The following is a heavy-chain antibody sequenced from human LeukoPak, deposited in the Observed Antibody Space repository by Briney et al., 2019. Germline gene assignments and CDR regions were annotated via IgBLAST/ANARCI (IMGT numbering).Heavy chain of an antibody. CDR2: IYYSGST. J-gene: IGHJ6*02. CDR3: ARVKNYYGMDV. CDR1: GGSISGYY. Sequence: SETLSLTCTVSGGSISGYYWSWIRQPPGKGLEWIGYIYYSGSTNYNPSLKSRVTISVDTSKNQFSLKLSSVTAADTAVYYCARVKNYYGMDVWGQGTTVTVSS. V-gene: IGHV4-59*01.